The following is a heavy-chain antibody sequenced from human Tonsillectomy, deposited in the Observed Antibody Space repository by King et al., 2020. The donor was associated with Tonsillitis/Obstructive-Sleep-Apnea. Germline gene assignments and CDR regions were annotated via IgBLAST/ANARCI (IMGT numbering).Heavy chain of an antibody. J-gene: IGHJ4*02. Sequence: VQLVESGGGVVQPGRSLRLSCAASGFTFSTYAMHWVRQAPGKGLEWVAVISYDGSNKYYADSVKGRFTISRDNSKNTLHLQMNSLRAEDTAVYYCARDGHGSGPEALYYFDYWGQGILVTVSS. CDR3: ARDGHGSGPEALYYFDY. D-gene: IGHD3-10*01. CDR1: GFTFSTYA. V-gene: IGHV3-30*04. CDR2: ISYDGSNK.